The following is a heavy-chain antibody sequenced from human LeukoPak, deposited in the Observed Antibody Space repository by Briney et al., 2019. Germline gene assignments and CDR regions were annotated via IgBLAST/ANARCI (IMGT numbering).Heavy chain of an antibody. Sequence: QTGGSLRLSCAASGFTFSSYGMSWVRQAPGKGLEWVSAISGSGGSTYYADSVKGRFTISRDNSKNTLYLQMNSLRAEDTAVYYCARVPPDTAMAYDYWGQGTLVTVSS. D-gene: IGHD5-18*01. CDR2: ISGSGGST. CDR3: ARVPPDTAMAYDY. V-gene: IGHV3-23*01. J-gene: IGHJ4*02. CDR1: GFTFSSYG.